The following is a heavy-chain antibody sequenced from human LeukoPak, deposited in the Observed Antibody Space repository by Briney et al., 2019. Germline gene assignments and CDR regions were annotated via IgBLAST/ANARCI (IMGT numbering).Heavy chain of an antibody. D-gene: IGHD3-9*01. CDR3: ARSLDSNPNPRDDY. Sequence: GGSLRLSCAASGFTFSSYAMHWVRQAPGKGLEWVAVISYDGSNKYYADSVKGRFTISRDNSKNTLYLQMNSLRAEDTAVYYCARSLDSNPNPRDDYWGQGTLVTVSS. CDR2: ISYDGSNK. J-gene: IGHJ4*02. V-gene: IGHV3-30*04. CDR1: GFTFSSYA.